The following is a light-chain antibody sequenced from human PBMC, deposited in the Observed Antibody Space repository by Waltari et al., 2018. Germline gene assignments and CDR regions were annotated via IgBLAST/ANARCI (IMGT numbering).Light chain of an antibody. J-gene: IGLJ1*01. CDR3: GTWDASLGGI. V-gene: IGLV1-51*02. CDR1: SSKIGNNY. Sequence: QSVLTQPPSVSAAPGQTVTISCSADSSKIGNNYVSWYQHFPGTAPKLLIHENNVLPLGFPVRFSGSNSVTSATLGITGLQTGDDADYYCGTWDASLGGIFGTGTKVTVL. CDR2: ENN.